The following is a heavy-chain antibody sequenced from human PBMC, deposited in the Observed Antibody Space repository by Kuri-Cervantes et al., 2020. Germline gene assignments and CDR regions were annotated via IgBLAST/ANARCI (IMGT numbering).Heavy chain of an antibody. V-gene: IGHV4-38-2*01. CDR3: ARRTRTTGTQCYYFDY. Sequence: ESLKISCAVSGYSISSGYYWGWIRQPPGKGLEWIGSIYHSGSTYYNPSLKSRVTISVDTSKNQFSLKLSSVTAADTAVYYCARRTRTTGTQCYYFDYWGQGTLVTVSS. CDR1: GYSISSGYY. CDR2: IYHSGST. J-gene: IGHJ4*02. D-gene: IGHD1-7*01.